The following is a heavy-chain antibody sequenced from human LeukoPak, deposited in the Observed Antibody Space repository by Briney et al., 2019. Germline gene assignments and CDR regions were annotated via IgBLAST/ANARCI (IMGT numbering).Heavy chain of an antibody. CDR2: ISGSGGST. D-gene: IGHD6-19*01. V-gene: IGHV3-23*01. CDR3: AKGGNSGRTYYYYYMDV. CDR1: GFTFSSYG. Sequence: GGSLRLSCAASGFTFSSYGMSWVRQAPGEGREGVSSISGSGGSTYYADSVKGRFTISRDSSKNTVYLQMNGLRAEDTAVYYCAKGGNSGRTYYYYYMDVWGKGTTVTVSS. J-gene: IGHJ6*03.